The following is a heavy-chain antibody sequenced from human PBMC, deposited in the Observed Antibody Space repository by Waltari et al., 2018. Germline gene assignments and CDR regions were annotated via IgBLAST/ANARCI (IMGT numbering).Heavy chain of an antibody. CDR3: ARDINRIAAAETASDAFDI. D-gene: IGHD6-13*01. CDR1: GFTFSDYY. CDR2: ISSSGSTI. V-gene: IGHV3-11*01. Sequence: QVQLVESGGGLVKPGGSLRLSCAASGFTFSDYYMSWIRQAPGKGLEWVSYISSSGSTIYYADSVKGRFTISRDNAKNSLYLQMNSLRAEDTAVYYCARDINRIAAAETASDAFDIWGQGTMVTVSS. J-gene: IGHJ3*02.